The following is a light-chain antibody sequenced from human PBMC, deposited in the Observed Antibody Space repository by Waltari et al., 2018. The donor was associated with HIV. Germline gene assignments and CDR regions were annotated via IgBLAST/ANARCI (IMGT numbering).Light chain of an antibody. CDR3: TKYTSTNVLIL. J-gene: IGLJ2*01. V-gene: IGLV2-14*03. CDR2: EIS. Sequence: QSAPTQPASVSGSPGQSITISCNNMGDLPYVSWYQQYPGKAPKLLIYEISNRPSGISSRFSGSKSGDTASLTISGLQADDEADYFCTKYTSTNVLILFGGGTKVTVL. CDR1: MGDLPY.